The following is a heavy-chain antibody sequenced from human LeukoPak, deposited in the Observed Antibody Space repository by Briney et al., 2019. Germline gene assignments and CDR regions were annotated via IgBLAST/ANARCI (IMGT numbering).Heavy chain of an antibody. CDR3: ARSDAGVLDY. CDR1: GFTFSSYS. Sequence: PGGSLRLSCAASGFTFSSYSMNWVRQAPGKGLEWVSSISSSSSYIYYADSVKGRFTISRDNAKNSLYLRMNSLRAEDTAVYYCARSDAGVLDYWGQGTLVTVSS. CDR2: ISSSSSYI. D-gene: IGHD2-8*02. V-gene: IGHV3-21*01. J-gene: IGHJ4*02.